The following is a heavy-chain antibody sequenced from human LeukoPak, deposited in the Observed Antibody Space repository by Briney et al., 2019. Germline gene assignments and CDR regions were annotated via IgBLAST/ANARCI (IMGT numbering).Heavy chain of an antibody. V-gene: IGHV3-20*04. CDR2: INWNGGST. D-gene: IGHD6-13*01. Sequence: GGSLRLSCAASGFTFSGCWMTWVRQAPGKGLEWVSGINWNGGSTGYADSVKGRFTISRDNAKNSLYLQMNSLRAEDTALYYCARVRSSWYSDYWGQGTLVTVSS. CDR1: GFTFSGCW. CDR3: ARVRSSWYSDY. J-gene: IGHJ4*02.